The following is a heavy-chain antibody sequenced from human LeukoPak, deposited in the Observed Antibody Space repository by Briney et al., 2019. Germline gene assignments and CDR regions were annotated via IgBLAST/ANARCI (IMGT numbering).Heavy chain of an antibody. CDR1: GITFGNNW. CDR3: ARDVPHSWFDT. V-gene: IGHV3-74*01. CDR2: INSDGGGA. J-gene: IGHJ5*02. Sequence: GGSLRLSCAASGITFGNNWMHWVRQGPGKGLVWISRINSDGGGAIYADSVKGRFIVSRDNAKNTLYLQMNSLRAEDTAVYYCARDVPHSWFDTWGQGTLVTVSS.